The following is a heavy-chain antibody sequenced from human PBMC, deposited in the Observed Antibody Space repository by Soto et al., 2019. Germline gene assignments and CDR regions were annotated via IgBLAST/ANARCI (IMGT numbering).Heavy chain of an antibody. J-gene: IGHJ4*02. V-gene: IGHV3-33*01. CDR3: ARGSRYSGSYYIDY. D-gene: IGHD1-26*01. CDR1: GFTFSSYG. CDR2: IWYDGSNK. Sequence: GGSLRLSCAASGFTFSSYGMHWVRQAPGKGLEWVAVIWYDGSNKYYADSVKGRFTISRDNSKNTLYLQMNSLRAEDTAVYYCARGSRYSGSYYIDYWGQGTLVTVSS.